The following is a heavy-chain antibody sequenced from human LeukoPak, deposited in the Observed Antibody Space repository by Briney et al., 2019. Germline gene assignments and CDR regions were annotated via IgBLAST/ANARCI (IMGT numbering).Heavy chain of an antibody. V-gene: IGHV3-30-3*01. CDR1: GFTFSSYA. CDR3: ARGPLVGATSDGYFDL. J-gene: IGHJ2*01. D-gene: IGHD1-26*01. CDR2: ISYDGSNK. Sequence: GGSLRLSCAASGFTFSSYAMHWVRQAPGKGLEWVAVISYDGSNKYYADSVKGRFTISRDNSKNTLYLQMNSLRAEDTAVYYCARGPLVGATSDGYFDLWGRGTLVTVSS.